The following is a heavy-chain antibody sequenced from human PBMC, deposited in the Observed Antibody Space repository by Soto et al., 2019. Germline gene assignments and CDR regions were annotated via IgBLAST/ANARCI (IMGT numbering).Heavy chain of an antibody. CDR3: ARVATGAKYYYFHMDV. Sequence: GGSLRLSCVASGFTFSQYTVNWVRQAPGKGLEWISYISNNSATIYYVDSVKGRFTVSRDNAKNSLFLQMNSLRAEDTAVYYCARVATGAKYYYFHMDVWGKGTTVTVSS. J-gene: IGHJ6*03. V-gene: IGHV3-48*01. D-gene: IGHD2-2*01. CDR1: GFTFSQYT. CDR2: ISNNSATI.